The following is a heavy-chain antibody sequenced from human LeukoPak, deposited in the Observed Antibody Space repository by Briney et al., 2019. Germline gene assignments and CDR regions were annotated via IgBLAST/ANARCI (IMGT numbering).Heavy chain of an antibody. V-gene: IGHV4-39*07. J-gene: IGHJ6*03. CDR2: IYYSGST. Sequence: SETLSLTCTVSGGSISSSSYYWGWIRQPPGKGLEWIGSIYYSGSTYYNPSLKSRVTISVDTSKNQFSLKLSSVTAADTAVYYCARGRYYDSSGYRPYYYYYYMDVWGKGTTVTVSS. CDR1: GGSISSSSYY. CDR3: ARGRYYDSSGYRPYYYYYYMDV. D-gene: IGHD3-22*01.